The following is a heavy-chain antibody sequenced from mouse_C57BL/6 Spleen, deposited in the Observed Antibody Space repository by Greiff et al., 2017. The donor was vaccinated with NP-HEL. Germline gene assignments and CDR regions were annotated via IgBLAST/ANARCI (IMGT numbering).Heavy chain of an antibody. CDR2: IDPSDSYT. V-gene: IGHV1-69*01. CDR3: ARGTSFMDY. J-gene: IGHJ4*01. CDR1: GYTFTSYW. Sequence: VKLQQPGAELVMPGASVKLSCKASGYTFTSYWMHWVKQRPGQGLEWIGEIDPSDSYTNYNQKFKGKSTLTVDKSSSTAYMQLSSLTSEDSAVYYCARGTSFMDYWGQGTSVTVSS.